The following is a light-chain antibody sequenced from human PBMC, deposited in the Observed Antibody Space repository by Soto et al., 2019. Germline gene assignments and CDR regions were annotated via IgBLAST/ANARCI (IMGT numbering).Light chain of an antibody. J-gene: IGKJ5*01. CDR2: GAS. Sequence: IVLTQSPGTLSLSPGERVTLSCRASHSVTTRLAWYQHKPGQAPTLLMSGASNRASGIPARFSGSVSGTDFTLTITRLEAEDFALYYCQQYGGSPITFGLGTRLEIK. V-gene: IGKV3-20*01. CDR1: HSVTTR. CDR3: QQYGGSPIT.